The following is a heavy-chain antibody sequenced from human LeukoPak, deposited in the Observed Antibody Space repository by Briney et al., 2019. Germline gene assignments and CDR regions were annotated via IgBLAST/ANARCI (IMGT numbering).Heavy chain of an antibody. Sequence: PSETLSLTCAVYAGSLSSYYWSWIRQPAGKELEWIGDINKSGSTNYNPTLKRRVTISGDTSKNQVSLKLSSVTSADTAVYYCARAGYLAGAGLFAYCVRGTLVTVSS. CDR1: AGSLSSYY. V-gene: IGHV4-34*01. D-gene: IGHD6-13*01. CDR2: INKSGST. J-gene: IGHJ4*02. CDR3: ARAGYLAGAGLFAY.